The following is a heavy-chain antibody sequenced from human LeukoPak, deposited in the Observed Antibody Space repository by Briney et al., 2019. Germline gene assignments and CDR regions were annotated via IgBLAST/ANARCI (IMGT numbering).Heavy chain of an antibody. V-gene: IGHV3-23*01. CDR2: IDTAGGT. CDR3: AKRMAGSDFYFDY. D-gene: IGHD2-21*02. Sequence: GRSLRLSCAASGFTFINYAMSWVRQAPGKGLEWVSAIDTAGGTHYADSVKGRFTISRDISKNALYLQMKSLRAEDTAIYYCAKRMAGSDFYFDYWGQGTLVSVSS. CDR1: GFTFINYA. J-gene: IGHJ4*02.